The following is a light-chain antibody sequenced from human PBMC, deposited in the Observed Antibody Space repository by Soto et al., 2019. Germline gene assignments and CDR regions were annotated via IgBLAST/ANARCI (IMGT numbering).Light chain of an antibody. Sequence: VMTQSPATLSVSPGEGATLSCRASQSVGRSLAWYQQKPGQAPRLLIFDSSTRATDIPAKFRGSVSGTEFTLTISSLQSEDFAIFYCQQYDEWPLTFGPGTKVDI. CDR1: QSVGRS. J-gene: IGKJ3*01. CDR3: QQYDEWPLT. CDR2: DSS. V-gene: IGKV3-15*01.